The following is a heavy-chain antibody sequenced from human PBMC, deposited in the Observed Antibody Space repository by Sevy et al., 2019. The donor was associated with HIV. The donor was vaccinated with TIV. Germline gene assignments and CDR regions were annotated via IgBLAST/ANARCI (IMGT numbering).Heavy chain of an antibody. Sequence: ASVKVSCKASGGIFRSNAISWVRQAPGQGLEWMGGIIAVFGKTHYAQKFQGRVTITADESRSTAYMELSSLKSEDTAMYYCARDKNYYVSGSFDYWGQGSQVTVSS. J-gene: IGHJ4*01. CDR2: IIAVFGKT. CDR3: ARDKNYYVSGSFDY. CDR1: GGIFRSNA. D-gene: IGHD3-10*01. V-gene: IGHV1-69*13.